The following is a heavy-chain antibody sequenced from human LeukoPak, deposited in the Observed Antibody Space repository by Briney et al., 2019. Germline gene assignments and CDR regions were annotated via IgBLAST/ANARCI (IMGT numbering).Heavy chain of an antibody. V-gene: IGHV3-48*01. Sequence: GGSLRLSCAASGFTFSSYAMHWVRQAPGKGLEWVSYISSSSSAIYYADSVKGRFTISRDNAKNSLYLQMNSLRAEDTAVYYCARTYQLLLSAFDIWGQGTMVTVSS. CDR2: ISSSSSAI. D-gene: IGHD2-2*01. CDR3: ARTYQLLLSAFDI. J-gene: IGHJ3*02. CDR1: GFTFSSYA.